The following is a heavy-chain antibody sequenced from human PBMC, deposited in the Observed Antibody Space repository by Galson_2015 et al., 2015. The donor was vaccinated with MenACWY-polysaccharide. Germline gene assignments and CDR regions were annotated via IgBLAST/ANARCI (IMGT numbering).Heavy chain of an antibody. J-gene: IGHJ5*02. Sequence: PALVNPTQTLTLTCTFSGFSLSDIGEGVGWIRQPPGKAPEWLALIYWAGDERYRPSLMTRLCITKDASKNQEVLEMTNMDPVDTATYYCVHSHWLQENYFDPWGQGTLVAVSS. CDR1: GFSLSDIGEG. CDR2: IYWAGDE. D-gene: IGHD5-24*01. V-gene: IGHV2-5*02. CDR3: VHSHWLQENYFDP.